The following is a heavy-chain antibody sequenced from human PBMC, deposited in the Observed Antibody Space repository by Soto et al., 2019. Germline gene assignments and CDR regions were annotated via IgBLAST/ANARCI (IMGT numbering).Heavy chain of an antibody. D-gene: IGHD3-9*01. CDR1: GGSISSGGYY. CDR2: IYYSGST. V-gene: IGHV4-31*03. Sequence: PSETLSLTCTVSGGSISSGGYYWSWIRQHPGKGLEWIGYIYYSGSTYYNPSLKSRVTISVDTSKNQFSLKLSSVTAADTAVYYFARSGALRYFEWILDCLGQGTLVTV. CDR3: ARSGALRYFEWILDC. J-gene: IGHJ4*02.